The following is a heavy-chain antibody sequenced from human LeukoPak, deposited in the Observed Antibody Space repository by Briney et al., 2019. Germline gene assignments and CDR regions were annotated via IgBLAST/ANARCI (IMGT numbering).Heavy chain of an antibody. CDR2: ISYDGSNK. D-gene: IGHD1-26*01. Sequence: GGSLRLSCAASGFTFNNYNMNWVRQAPGKGLEWVAVISYDGSNKYYADSVKGRFTISRDNSKNTLYLQMNSLRAEDTAVYYCARAVRFVGATTVGDYWGQGTLVTVSS. J-gene: IGHJ4*02. CDR3: ARAVRFVGATTVGDY. CDR1: GFTFNNYN. V-gene: IGHV3-30*03.